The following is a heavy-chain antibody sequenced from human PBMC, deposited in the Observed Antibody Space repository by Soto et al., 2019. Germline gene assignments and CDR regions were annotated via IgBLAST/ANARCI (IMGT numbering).Heavy chain of an antibody. Sequence: GGSLRLSCAASGFTFSSYAMSWVRQAPGKGLEWVSAISGSGGSTYYADSVKGRFTISRDNSKNTLYLQMNSLRAEDTAVYYCAKDRFYEVDSSGWDDAFDIWGQGTMDTVSS. CDR2: ISGSGGST. D-gene: IGHD6-19*01. J-gene: IGHJ3*02. CDR3: AKDRFYEVDSSGWDDAFDI. V-gene: IGHV3-23*01. CDR1: GFTFSSYA.